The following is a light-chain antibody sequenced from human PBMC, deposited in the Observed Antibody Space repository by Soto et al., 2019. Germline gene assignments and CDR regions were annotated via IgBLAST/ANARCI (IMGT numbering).Light chain of an antibody. V-gene: IGLV1-44*01. CDR1: TSNIESHS. Sequence: QSGLTQPPSASGTPGQRITISCSGSTSNIESHSVNWFQQVPGTAPKLLINTNNQRPSGVPDRFSGSKSGASASLAISGLQSEDEATYYCATWDDSRNGVFGTGTKVTVL. CDR3: ATWDDSRNGV. J-gene: IGLJ1*01. CDR2: TNN.